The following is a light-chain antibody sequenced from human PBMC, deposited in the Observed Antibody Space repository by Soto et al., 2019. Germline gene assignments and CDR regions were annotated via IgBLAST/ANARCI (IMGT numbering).Light chain of an antibody. Sequence: QSALTQPASVSGSPGQTIPISCTGTSSDVGSYNYVSWHQQHPGKAPKLIIFEVSNRPSGVSNRFSGSKSGNMASLTISGLQAEDEADYYCSSYTSDFTWVFGGGTKVTVL. CDR3: SSYTSDFTWV. V-gene: IGLV2-14*01. CDR1: SSDVGSYNY. J-gene: IGLJ3*02. CDR2: EVS.